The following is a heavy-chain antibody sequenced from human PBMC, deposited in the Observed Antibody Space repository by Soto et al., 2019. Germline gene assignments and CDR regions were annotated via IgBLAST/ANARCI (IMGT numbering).Heavy chain of an antibody. CDR1: GVSIRSSSYY. CDR2: IYYSGST. CDR3: ARSDPPSSGLPTYYYYNGMDV. Sequence: QLQLQESGPGLVKPSDTLSLTCTVSGVSIRSSSYYCVWIRQPPGKGLEWIGSIYYSGSTYYNPALNPRLTMSVDTSKNQFSLELSSVAAADTAVYSCARSDPPSSGLPTYYYYNGMDVWGQGTTVIVSS. V-gene: IGHV4-39*01. D-gene: IGHD3-22*01. J-gene: IGHJ6*02.